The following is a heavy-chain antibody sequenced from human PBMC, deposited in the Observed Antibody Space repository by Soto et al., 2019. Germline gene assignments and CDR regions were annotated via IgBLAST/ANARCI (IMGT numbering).Heavy chain of an antibody. CDR3: AYYGWGGPRYYDYYYMDV. CDR1: GFTFSSYA. J-gene: IGHJ6*03. CDR2: ISGSGGST. V-gene: IGHV3-23*01. D-gene: IGHD3-10*01. Sequence: EVQLLESGGGLVQPGGSLRLSCAASGFTFSSYAMSWVRQAPGKWLELVSAISGSGGSTYYSHSVKGRFTISRDTSKNTLYLQMNSLRAEDTAVYYCAYYGWGGPRYYDYYYMDVWAEGTKVTVSS.